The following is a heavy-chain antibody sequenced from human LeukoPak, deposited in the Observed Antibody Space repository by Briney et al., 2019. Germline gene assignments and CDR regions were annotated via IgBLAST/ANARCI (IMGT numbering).Heavy chain of an antibody. CDR3: TRDTTVTTEGY. CDR1: GGSISSYY. V-gene: IGHV4-4*07. D-gene: IGHD4-17*01. J-gene: IGHJ4*02. Sequence: PSETLSLTCTVSGGSISSYYWSWIRQPAGKGLEWIGRIYTSGSTNYNPSLKSRVTMSVDTSKNQFSLKLSSVTAEDTAVYYCTRDTTVTTEGYWGQGTLVTVSS. CDR2: IYTSGST.